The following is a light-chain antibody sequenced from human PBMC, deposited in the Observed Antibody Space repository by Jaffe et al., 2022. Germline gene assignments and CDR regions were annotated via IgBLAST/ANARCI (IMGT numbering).Light chain of an antibody. Sequence: DIVMTQSPATLSVSPGERATLSCRASQSVRTNLAWYQQRPGQAPRLLIYAATTRATGVPARFTGSGSGADFTLTISSLQSEDFAVYYCQQYNNWPPVTFGGGTKVEIK. V-gene: IGKV3-15*01. CDR2: AAT. CDR1: QSVRTN. CDR3: QQYNNWPPVT. J-gene: IGKJ4*01.